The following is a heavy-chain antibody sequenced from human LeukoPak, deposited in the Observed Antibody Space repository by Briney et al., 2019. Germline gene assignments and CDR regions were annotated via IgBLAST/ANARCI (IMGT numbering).Heavy chain of an antibody. CDR2: IFHRGIP. Sequence: SETLSLTCAVSGDSISNNWWSWVRQSPGKVLEWIGEIFHRGIPNYNPSLKSRVTMSIDKSNNQLSLKLNSVTAADTAVYYCARVMGASWFFYLDVWGKGTTVTVSS. J-gene: IGHJ6*03. CDR3: ARVMGASWFFYLDV. D-gene: IGHD3-16*02. V-gene: IGHV4-4*02. CDR1: GDSISNNW.